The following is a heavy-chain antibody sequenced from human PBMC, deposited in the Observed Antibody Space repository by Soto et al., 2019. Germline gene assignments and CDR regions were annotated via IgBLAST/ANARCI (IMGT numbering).Heavy chain of an antibody. CDR1: GYTFTNYD. V-gene: IGHV1-8*01. CDR2: MSPNSGNT. J-gene: IGHJ6*03. CDR3: ASRRYRKYCSGGSCYAPNYYYYMDV. D-gene: IGHD2-15*01. Sequence: ASVKVSCKASGYTFTNYDMNWVRQATGQGLEWMGWMSPNSGNTGYAQKFQGRVTMTRDTSIITAYMELSSLRSEDTAVYYCASRRYRKYCSGGSCYAPNYYYYMDVWGKGTTVTVSS.